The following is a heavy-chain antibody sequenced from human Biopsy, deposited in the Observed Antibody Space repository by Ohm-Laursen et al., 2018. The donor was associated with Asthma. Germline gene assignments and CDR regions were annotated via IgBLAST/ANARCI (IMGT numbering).Heavy chain of an antibody. J-gene: IGHJ6*03. CDR2: VSSCGGSR. CDR3: AQISICTRTACGPYYIYKMDV. Sequence: SLRLSCSASGFRFTDYGMHWVRQAPGKGLEWAARVSSCGGSRDYADSVKGRFTISRGNSNTVYLQINRLRAEDTAIYYGAQISICTRTACGPYYIYKMDVWGQGTTVTVSS. CDR1: GFRFTDYG. V-gene: IGHV3-23*01. D-gene: IGHD2-8*01.